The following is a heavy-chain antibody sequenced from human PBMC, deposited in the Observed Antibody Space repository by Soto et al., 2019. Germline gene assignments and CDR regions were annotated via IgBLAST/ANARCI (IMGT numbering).Heavy chain of an antibody. CDR3: VKGLIRHDVPTFAA. J-gene: IGHJ5*02. V-gene: IGHV3-64D*06. CDR2: ISSNGGST. D-gene: IGHD2-8*01. CDR1: GFTFSSYA. Sequence: GRSLRLSCSAYGFTFSSYAMHWVRQAPGKGLEYVSAISSNGGSTYYEDSVKGRFTISRDNSKNTLYLQMSSLRAEDTAVYYCVKGLIRHDVPTFAAWGQGTLVTV.